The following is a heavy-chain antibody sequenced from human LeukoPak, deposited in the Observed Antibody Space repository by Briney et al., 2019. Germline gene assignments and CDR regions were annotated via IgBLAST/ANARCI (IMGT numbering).Heavy chain of an antibody. V-gene: IGHV3-7*01. CDR1: GFPFSDYW. CDR2: IKQDGSEK. CDR3: SRGRDDAFDI. J-gene: IGHJ3*02. Sequence: PGGSLRLSCAASGFPFSDYWMDWVRQAPGKWMEWVANIKQDGSEKYYADSVKGRFTISRDNAKNSLYLQMNSLRAEDTVMYSCSRGRDDAFDIWGQGTMVTVST.